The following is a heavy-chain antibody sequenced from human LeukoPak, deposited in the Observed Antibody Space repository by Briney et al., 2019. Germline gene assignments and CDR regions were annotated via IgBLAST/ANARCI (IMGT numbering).Heavy chain of an antibody. V-gene: IGHV3-23*01. D-gene: IGHD4-17*01. J-gene: IGHJ4*02. Sequence: PGGSLRLSCAASGFTFNSYAMSWVRQAPGKGLGWVSSISSSGGSTYYVDSVKGRFTISRDNSKNTLYLQMNSLRAEDTAVYYCAESPMTRVTTGGFDLWGQGTLVTVSS. CDR3: AESPMTRVTTGGFDL. CDR2: ISSSGGST. CDR1: GFTFNSYA.